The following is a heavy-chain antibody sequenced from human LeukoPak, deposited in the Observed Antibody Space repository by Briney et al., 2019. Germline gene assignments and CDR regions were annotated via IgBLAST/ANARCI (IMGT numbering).Heavy chain of an antibody. CDR2: IRTKPNNYAT. V-gene: IGHV3-73*01. CDR3: TTDGVGVEGATYDN. D-gene: IGHD1-26*01. J-gene: IGHJ4*02. Sequence: QPGGSLRLSCAASGFTFSGSAMHWVRQASGKGLEWVGRIRTKPNNYATAYAASVTGRFTISRDDSKNTLYLQMNSLKTEDTAVYYCTTDGVGVEGATYDNWGQGTLVSVSS. CDR1: GFTFSGSA.